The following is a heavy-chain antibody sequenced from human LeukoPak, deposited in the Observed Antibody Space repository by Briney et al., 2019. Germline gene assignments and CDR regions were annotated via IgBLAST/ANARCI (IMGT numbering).Heavy chain of an antibody. Sequence: SETLSLTCTVSGGSISSYYWSWIRQPPGKGLEWIGYIYYSGSTNYNPSLKSRVTISVDTSKNQFSLKLSSVTAADTAVYYCARALGYCSGTSCPGDRGYYYYYYMDVWGKGTTVTVSS. CDR3: ARALGYCSGTSCPGDRGYYYYYYMDV. CDR2: IYYSGST. V-gene: IGHV4-59*12. D-gene: IGHD2-2*01. J-gene: IGHJ6*03. CDR1: GGSISSYY.